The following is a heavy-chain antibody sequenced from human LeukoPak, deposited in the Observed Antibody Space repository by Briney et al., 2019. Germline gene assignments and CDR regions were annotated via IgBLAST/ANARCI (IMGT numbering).Heavy chain of an antibody. D-gene: IGHD4-17*01. V-gene: IGHV4-4*07. J-gene: IGHJ4*02. Sequence: TSETLSLTCTVSGGAISNYFWSWIRQPAGKGLEWIGRVSTTGSSNFNPSLKSRVIMSADTSRNQFSLKLSSVTAADTAVYYCARERPPYGDYASFDYWGQGTLVTVSS. CDR3: ARERPPYGDYASFDY. CDR2: VSTTGSS. CDR1: GGAISNYF.